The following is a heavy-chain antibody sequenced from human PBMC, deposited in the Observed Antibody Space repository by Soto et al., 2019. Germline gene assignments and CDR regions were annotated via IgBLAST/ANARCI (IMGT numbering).Heavy chain of an antibody. J-gene: IGHJ6*02. D-gene: IGHD5-12*01. CDR3: ANEVDVAFSSLQYGMDV. Sequence: SGGSLRLSCAASGVTFNNFAMHWVRQAPGKGLEWVAFISYDGTYKYYADSVRGRFTVYRDNSKSTLFLQMNSLKFEDTAVYVCANEVDVAFSSLQYGMDVWGQGTMVTVSS. V-gene: IGHV3-30*14. CDR1: GVTFNNFA. CDR2: ISYDGTYK.